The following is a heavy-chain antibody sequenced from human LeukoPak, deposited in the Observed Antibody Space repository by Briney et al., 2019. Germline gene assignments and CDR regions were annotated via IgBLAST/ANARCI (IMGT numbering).Heavy chain of an antibody. Sequence: SETLSLTCTVSGASVSRNWWSWVRQPPGKGLEWIGEIHHSGGTNYNPSLKSRVTMSVDRSKNQFSLKLSSVTAADTAVYYCARGKGYFDYWGQGTLVTVSS. V-gene: IGHV4-4*02. J-gene: IGHJ4*02. CDR3: ARGKGYFDY. CDR2: IHHSGGT. CDR1: GASVSRNW.